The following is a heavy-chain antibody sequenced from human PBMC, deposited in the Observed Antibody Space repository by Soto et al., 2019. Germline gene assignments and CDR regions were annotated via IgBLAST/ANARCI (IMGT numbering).Heavy chain of an antibody. D-gene: IGHD3-10*01. V-gene: IGHV1-69*19. Sequence: QEQLVQSGAEMKKPGSSVKVSCQSSGGTFNTYAMNWVRQAPGQGPEWMGEISPMFGAPNYAPKFQGRVTITADESTGTSYMQLSSLTSEDTALYFCAREVQVHTPAFVYWGQGTLVTVSS. CDR3: AREVQVHTPAFVY. CDR1: GGTFNTYA. J-gene: IGHJ4*02. CDR2: ISPMFGAP.